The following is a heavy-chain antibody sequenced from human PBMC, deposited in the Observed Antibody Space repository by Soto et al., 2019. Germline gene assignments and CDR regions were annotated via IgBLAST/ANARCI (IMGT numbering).Heavy chain of an antibody. Sequence: SETLSLTCTVSGGSLSDYYWTWIRQPPGKGLEWIGYIHYSGSTNYSPSLKSRVTISVDTSKNQFSLKLRSVTAADTAMYHCARGGIAARKGRWFDPWGQGAPVTVSS. CDR3: ARGGIAARKGRWFDP. D-gene: IGHD6-6*01. V-gene: IGHV4-59*01. CDR2: IHYSGST. CDR1: GGSLSDYY. J-gene: IGHJ5*02.